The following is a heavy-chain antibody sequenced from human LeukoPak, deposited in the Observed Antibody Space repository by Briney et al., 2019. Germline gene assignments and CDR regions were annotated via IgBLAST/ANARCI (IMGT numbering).Heavy chain of an antibody. J-gene: IGHJ4*02. Sequence: SETLPLTGTGSGDSISSHYWSWIRQPPGKGLEWIGNIYNSGNAKYNSSLKSRVTISVDTSKNQFSLKLNSVPAADTAVYYCARDGNNESALGYFDYWGQGTLVTVSS. V-gene: IGHV4-59*11. CDR1: GDSISSHY. CDR2: IYNSGNA. CDR3: ARDGNNESALGYFDY. D-gene: IGHD1-26*01.